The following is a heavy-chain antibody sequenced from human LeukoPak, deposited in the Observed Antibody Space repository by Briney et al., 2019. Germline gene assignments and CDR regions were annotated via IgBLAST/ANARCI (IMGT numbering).Heavy chain of an antibody. J-gene: IGHJ5*02. CDR1: GRTFSSYA. D-gene: IGHD3-3*01. Sequence: SVKVSCNFSGRTFSSYAISWARQAPGQGLEWVGELIPIFGTANYAQKFQGRVTITADESTRTAYMELSSLRSEDTAVYYCARVRGDFWSGYFGFDPWGQGTLVTVSS. V-gene: IGHV1-69*01. CDR3: ARVRGDFWSGYFGFDP. CDR2: LIPIFGTA.